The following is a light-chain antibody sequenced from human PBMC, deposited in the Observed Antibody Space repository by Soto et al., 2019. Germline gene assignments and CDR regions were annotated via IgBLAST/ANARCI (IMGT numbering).Light chain of an antibody. V-gene: IGKV1-12*01. CDR1: QVISSW. Sequence: IQMTQSPSSVSASVGDRVTITCRASQVISSWLAWYQQRPGTAPKLLIYGATTLRSGVPSRFSGSESGTEFTLTITSLQPEDSATYYCQQASRFPLTFGGGTKVEIK. CDR3: QQASRFPLT. CDR2: GAT. J-gene: IGKJ4*01.